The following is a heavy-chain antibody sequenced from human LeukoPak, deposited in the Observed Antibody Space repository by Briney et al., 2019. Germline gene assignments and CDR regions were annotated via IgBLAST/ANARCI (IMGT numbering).Heavy chain of an antibody. CDR2: MNPNSGNT. Sequence: ASVKVSCKASGYTFTSYDINWVRQATGQGLEWMGWMNPNSGNTGYAQKFQGRVTMTRNTSISTAYMGLSSLRSEDTAVYYCERGWHYYGSGSYYNSWGQGTLVTVSS. CDR1: GYTFTSYD. D-gene: IGHD3-10*01. CDR3: ERGWHYYGSGSYYNS. J-gene: IGHJ4*02. V-gene: IGHV1-8*01.